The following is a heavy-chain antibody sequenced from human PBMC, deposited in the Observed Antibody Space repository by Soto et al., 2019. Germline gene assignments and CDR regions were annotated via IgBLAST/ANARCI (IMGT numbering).Heavy chain of an antibody. CDR2: IIPILGIA. J-gene: IGHJ6*02. D-gene: IGHD6-6*01. Sequence: ASVKVSCKASGGTFSSYAISWVRQAPGQGLEWMGRIIPILGIANYAQKFQGRVTITADKSTSTAYMELSSLRSEDTAVYYCARGVVDDYYGMDVWGQGTTVTVSS. CDR3: ARGVVDDYYGMDV. V-gene: IGHV1-69*04. CDR1: GGTFSSYA.